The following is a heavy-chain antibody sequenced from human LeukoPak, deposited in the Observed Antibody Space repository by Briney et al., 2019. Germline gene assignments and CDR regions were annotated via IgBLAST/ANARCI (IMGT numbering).Heavy chain of an antibody. J-gene: IGHJ5*02. V-gene: IGHV4-59*01. D-gene: IGHD6-6*01. CDR2: IYYSGST. CDR1: GGSISSDY. Sequence: PSETLSLTCTVSGGSISSDYWSWIRQPLGKALEGSGYIYYSGSTNYNPSLKSRLTISVDTSQNQFSLNLTSVTAADTAIYYCARVDSRSSRRWFDPWGQGTLVTVSS. CDR3: ARVDSRSSRRWFDP.